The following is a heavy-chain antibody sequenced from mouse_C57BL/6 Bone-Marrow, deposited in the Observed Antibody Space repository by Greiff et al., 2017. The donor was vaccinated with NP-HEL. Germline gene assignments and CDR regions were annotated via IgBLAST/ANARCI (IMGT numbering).Heavy chain of an antibody. J-gene: IGHJ2*01. CDR1: GFTFSSYG. CDR2: ISSGGSYT. Sequence: EVKVVESGGDLVKPGGSLKLSCAASGFTFSSYGMSWVRQTPDKRLEWVATISSGGSYTYYPDSVKGRFTISRDNAKNTLYLQMSSLKSEDTAMYYCARHGTTVVDYWDQGTTLTVSS. D-gene: IGHD1-1*01. V-gene: IGHV5-6*01. CDR3: ARHGTTVVDY.